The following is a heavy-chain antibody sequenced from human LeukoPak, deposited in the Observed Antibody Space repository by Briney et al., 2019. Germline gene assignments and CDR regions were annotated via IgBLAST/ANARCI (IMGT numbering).Heavy chain of an antibody. Sequence: GGALRLSCAASGFTFSSYWMSWVRQAPGKGLEWVANIKQDGSGKYYVGSVKGRFTISRDNAKNSLYLQMTSPRAADTAVYYCARDYFWEQYYFDYWGQGTLVTVSS. CDR3: ARDYFWEQYYFDY. V-gene: IGHV3-7*01. CDR2: IKQDGSGK. J-gene: IGHJ4*02. D-gene: IGHD3-16*01. CDR1: GFTFSSYW.